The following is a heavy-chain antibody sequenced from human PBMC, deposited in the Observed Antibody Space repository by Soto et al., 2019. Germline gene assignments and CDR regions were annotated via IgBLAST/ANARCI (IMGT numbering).Heavy chain of an antibody. CDR3: AKARYSGYEAYYFDY. D-gene: IGHD5-12*01. CDR2: IKSKTDGGTT. V-gene: IGHV3-15*01. J-gene: IGHJ4*02. Sequence: GGSLRLSCAASGFTFSNAWMSWVRQAPGKGLEWVGRIKSKTDGGTTDYAAPVKGRFTISRDDSKNTLYLQMNSLKTEDTAVYYCAKARYSGYEAYYFDYWGQGTLVTVSS. CDR1: GFTFSNAW.